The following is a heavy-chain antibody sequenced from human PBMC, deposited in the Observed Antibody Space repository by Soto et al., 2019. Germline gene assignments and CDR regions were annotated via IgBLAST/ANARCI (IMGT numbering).Heavy chain of an antibody. CDR2: INPNSGGT. CDR1: GYTFTGYY. CDR3: ARGIVAIPNWFDS. J-gene: IGHJ5*01. V-gene: IGHV1-2*04. D-gene: IGHD3-22*01. Sequence: GASVKVSCKASGYTFTGYYMHWVRQAPGQGLEWMGWINPNSGGTNYAQKFQGWVTMTRDTSISTAYMELSRLRSDDTAVYYCARGIVAIPNWFDSWGQRTLVTVSS.